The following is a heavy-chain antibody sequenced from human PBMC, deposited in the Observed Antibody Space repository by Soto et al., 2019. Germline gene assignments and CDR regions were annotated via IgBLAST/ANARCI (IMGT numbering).Heavy chain of an antibody. CDR3: AEGFRLLWFGELFK. D-gene: IGHD3-10*01. J-gene: IGHJ4*02. V-gene: IGHV1-3*01. CDR2: INAGNGNT. CDR1: GYTFTSYA. Sequence: WASVKVSCKASGYTFTSYAMHWVRQAPGQRLEWMGWINAGNGNTKYSQKFQGRVTITRDTSASTAYMELSSLRSEDTAVYYCAEGFRLLWFGELFKWGQGTLVTVSS.